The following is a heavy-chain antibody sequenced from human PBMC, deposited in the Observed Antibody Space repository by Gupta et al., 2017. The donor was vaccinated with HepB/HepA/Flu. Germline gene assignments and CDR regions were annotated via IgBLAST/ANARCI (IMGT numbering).Heavy chain of an antibody. CDR2: ITGSGGKT. Sequence: EVQLLESGGGLVQPGGSLKVSCTAYKFTFSNYAMNWVRQAPGKGLEWVASITGSGGKTYYADSVKGRFTISRDNSKNTLYLQINSLRAEDTAIYYCARELKYQLPTNFDSWGQGTQVTVSP. J-gene: IGHJ4*02. CDR3: ARELKYQLPTNFDS. V-gene: IGHV3-23*01. D-gene: IGHD2-2*01. CDR1: KFTFSNYA.